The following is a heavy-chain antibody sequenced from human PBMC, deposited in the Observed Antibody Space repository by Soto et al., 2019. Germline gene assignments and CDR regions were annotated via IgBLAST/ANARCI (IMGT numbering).Heavy chain of an antibody. CDR1: GYTFTSYG. J-gene: IGHJ6*02. D-gene: IGHD4-17*01. V-gene: IGHV1-18*01. CDR2: ISAYNGNT. Sequence: GASVEVSCEESGYTFTSYGISWVQQAPGKGLEWMGWISAYNGNTNYAQKLQGRVTMTTDTSTSTAYMELRSLRSDDTAVYYCARDFISYGGNSVGVLRSTYYYDYGMDVWGQGTTVTVSS. CDR3: ARDFISYGGNSVGVLRSTYYYDYGMDV.